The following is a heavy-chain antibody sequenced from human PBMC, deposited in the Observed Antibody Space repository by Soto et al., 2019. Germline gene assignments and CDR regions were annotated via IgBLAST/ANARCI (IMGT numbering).Heavy chain of an antibody. J-gene: IGHJ4*02. CDR3: AKVGGTSHPPIPVDY. CDR1: GFTFSSYA. D-gene: IGHD2-2*02. CDR2: ISGSGGSTYYAHTST. V-gene: IGHV3-23*01. Sequence: EVQLLESGGGLVQPGGSLRLSCAASGFTFSSYAMNWLRQAPGKGLEWVSTISGSGGSTYYAHTSTYYADSVKGRFTISRDKSKNTLYLQMNSRRAEDTAVYYCAKVGGTSHPPIPVDYWGQGTLVTVAS.